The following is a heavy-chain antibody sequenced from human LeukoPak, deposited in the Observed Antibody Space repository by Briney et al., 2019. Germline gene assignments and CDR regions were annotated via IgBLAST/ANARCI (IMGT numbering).Heavy chain of an antibody. CDR1: GFPFSSYA. CDR3: ARDGVALYYYYGMDV. Sequence: GGSLRLSCAASGFPFSSYAMHWVRQAPGKGLEWVAGISYDGSNKYYADSVKGRFTISRDNSKNTLYLQMDSLRAEDTAVFYCARDGVALYYYYGMDVWGQGTTVTVSS. J-gene: IGHJ6*02. V-gene: IGHV3-30-3*01. D-gene: IGHD2-15*01. CDR2: ISYDGSNK.